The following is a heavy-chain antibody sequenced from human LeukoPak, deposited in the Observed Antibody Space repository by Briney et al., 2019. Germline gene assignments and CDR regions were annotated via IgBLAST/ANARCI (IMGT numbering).Heavy chain of an antibody. D-gene: IGHD1-1*01. Sequence: GGSLRLSCAASGFTVSTNYMTWVRQAPGKGLEWVSAISGSGGIIYYADSVKGRFTISRDNSKNTLYLQMDSLRAEDTAVYYCAKDRTTYTYWGQGALVTASS. CDR1: GFTVSTNY. CDR2: ISGSGGII. CDR3: AKDRTTYTY. V-gene: IGHV3-23*01. J-gene: IGHJ4*02.